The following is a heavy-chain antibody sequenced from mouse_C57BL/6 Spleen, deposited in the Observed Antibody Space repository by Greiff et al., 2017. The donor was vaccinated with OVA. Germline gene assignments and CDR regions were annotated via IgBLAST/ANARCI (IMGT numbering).Heavy chain of an antibody. J-gene: IGHJ4*01. CDR3: AMTWVYAMDY. CDR2: IHPSDSDS. CDR1: GYTFTSYW. D-gene: IGHD4-1*01. Sequence: QVQLQQPGAELVKPGASVKVSCKASGYTFTSYWMHWVKQRPGQGLAWIGRIHPSDSDSNSNQKFKGKATLTVYKSSCTSYMQLISLTSEDSAVYYCAMTWVYAMDYWAQGTSVTFSA. V-gene: IGHV1-74*01.